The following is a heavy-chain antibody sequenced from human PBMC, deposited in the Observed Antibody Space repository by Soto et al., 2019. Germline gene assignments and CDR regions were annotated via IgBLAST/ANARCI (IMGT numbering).Heavy chain of an antibody. J-gene: IGHJ6*02. CDR3: ARPISGSGWHYYYYGMDV. Sequence: ASVKVSCKASGYTFTSYAMHWVRQAPGQRLEWMGWINAGNGNTKYSQKFQGRVTITRDTSASTAYMELSSLRSEDTAVYYCARPISGSGWHYYYYGMDVWGQGTTVTVS. V-gene: IGHV1-3*01. CDR2: INAGNGNT. D-gene: IGHD6-19*01. CDR1: GYTFTSYA.